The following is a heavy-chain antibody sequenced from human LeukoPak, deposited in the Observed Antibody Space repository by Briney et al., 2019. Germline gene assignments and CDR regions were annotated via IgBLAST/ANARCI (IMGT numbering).Heavy chain of an antibody. Sequence: ASVKVSCKASGYTFTSYYMHWVGQAPGQGLEWMGIIDPSGGSTSYAQKFQGRVTMTRDTSTSTVYMELSSLRSEDTAVYYCARVFDPDTAMGLDYYYYGMDVWGQGTTVTVSS. CDR1: GYTFTSYY. CDR3: ARVFDPDTAMGLDYYYYGMDV. CDR2: IDPSGGST. V-gene: IGHV1-46*01. D-gene: IGHD5-18*01. J-gene: IGHJ6*02.